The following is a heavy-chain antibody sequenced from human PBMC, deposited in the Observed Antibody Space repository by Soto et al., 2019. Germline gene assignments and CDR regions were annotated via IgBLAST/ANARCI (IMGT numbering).Heavy chain of an antibody. CDR3: AKGPPYCSSTSCRYYYYYGMDV. V-gene: IGHV3-23*01. CDR1: GFTFSSYA. J-gene: IGHJ6*02. CDR2: ISGSVGST. Sequence: LRLSCAASGFTFSSYAMSWVRQAPGQGLEWVSAISGSVGSTSSADSLKCRFTISRDNSKNTLYLQMNSPIAEDTAVDYCAKGPPYCSSTSCRYYYYYGMDVWGQGTTVTVSS. D-gene: IGHD2-2*01.